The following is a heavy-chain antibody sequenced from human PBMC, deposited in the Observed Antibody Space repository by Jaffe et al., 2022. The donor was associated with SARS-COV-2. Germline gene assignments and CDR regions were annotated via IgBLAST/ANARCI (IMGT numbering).Heavy chain of an antibody. CDR1: GFTFSSYG. D-gene: IGHD3-22*01. J-gene: IGHJ4*02. CDR3: AKVSGSYYDSSGYYYFDY. V-gene: IGHV3-30*18. CDR2: ISYDGSNK. Sequence: QVQLVESGGGVVQPGRSLRLSCAASGFTFSSYGMHWVRQAPGKGLEWVAVISYDGSNKYYADSVKGRFTISRDNSKNTLYLQMNSLRAEDTAVYYCAKVSGSYYDSSGYYYFDYWGQGTLVTVSS.